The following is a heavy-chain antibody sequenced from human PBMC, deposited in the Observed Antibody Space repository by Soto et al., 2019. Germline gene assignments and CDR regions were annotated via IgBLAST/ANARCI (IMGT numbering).Heavy chain of an antibody. CDR2: TGLNGRTT. CDR3: ATVHSTSRSFDY. CDR1: GFTFSMSA. D-gene: IGHD6-6*01. J-gene: IGHJ4*02. V-gene: IGHV3-23*01. Sequence: PGGSLRLSCAASGFTFSMSAMTWFRQAPGKGLEWVSTTGLNGRTTYYADSVKGRFTVSRDNSKNTLDLHMSSLRAEDTAVYYCATVHSTSRSFDYWGQGTLVTVSS.